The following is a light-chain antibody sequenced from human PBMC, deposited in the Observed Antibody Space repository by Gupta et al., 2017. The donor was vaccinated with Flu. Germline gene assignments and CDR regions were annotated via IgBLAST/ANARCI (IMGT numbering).Light chain of an antibody. V-gene: IGKV2-28*01. CDR1: QSLLHSNGYNY. J-gene: IGKJ5*01. CDR3: MQALQTPRRSIT. CDR2: LGS. Sequence: DIVMTQSPLSLPVTPGEPASISCRSSQSLLHSNGYNYLDWYLQKPGQSPQLLIYLGSNRASGVPDRFSGSGSGTDFTLKISRVEAEDVGVYYCMQALQTPRRSITFGQGTRLEIK.